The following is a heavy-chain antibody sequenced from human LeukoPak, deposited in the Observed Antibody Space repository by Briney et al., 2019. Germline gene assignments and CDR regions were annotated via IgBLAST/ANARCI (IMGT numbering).Heavy chain of an antibody. CDR1: GGSISSSNW. CDR3: ARYAMDYYDSSGQTGGSDAFDI. Sequence: PSGTLSLTCAVSGGSISSSNWWSWIRQPPGKGLEWIGEIYHSGSTNYNPSLKSRVTISVDKSKTQFSLKLSSVTAADTAVYYCARYAMDYYDSSGQTGGSDAFDIWGQGTMVTVSS. J-gene: IGHJ3*02. V-gene: IGHV4-4*02. D-gene: IGHD3-22*01. CDR2: IYHSGST.